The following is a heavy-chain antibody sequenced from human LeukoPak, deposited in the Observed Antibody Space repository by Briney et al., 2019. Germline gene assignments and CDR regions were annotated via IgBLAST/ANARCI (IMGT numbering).Heavy chain of an antibody. D-gene: IGHD3-10*01. V-gene: IGHV4-61*02. Sequence: SQTLSLTCTVSGGSISRGSDYGNWSRQPGGKGLEWIGRIYSSGSINYNPSLKSRVTISVDQSKNQFSLKLSSVTAADTAVYYCAREGLNMVRGVIPKEAWGWFDPWGQGTLVTVSS. CDR1: GGSISRGSDY. CDR2: IYSSGSI. J-gene: IGHJ5*02. CDR3: AREGLNMVRGVIPKEAWGWFDP.